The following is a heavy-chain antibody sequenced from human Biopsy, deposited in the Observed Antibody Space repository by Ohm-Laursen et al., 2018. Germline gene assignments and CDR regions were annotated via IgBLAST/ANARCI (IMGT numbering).Heavy chain of an antibody. V-gene: IGHV3-30*03. CDR2: ISDDGRNK. CDR3: ARTIMVGGVILNYFDY. Sequence: SLRLSCAASGFSFSGYGMHWVRQAPGKGLEWVAVISDDGRNKYYIDSVRGRFTISRDISENTVSLQMNSLRAEDTAVYYCARTIMVGGVILNYFDYWGQGTLVTVSS. CDR1: GFSFSGYG. D-gene: IGHD3-10*01. J-gene: IGHJ4*02.